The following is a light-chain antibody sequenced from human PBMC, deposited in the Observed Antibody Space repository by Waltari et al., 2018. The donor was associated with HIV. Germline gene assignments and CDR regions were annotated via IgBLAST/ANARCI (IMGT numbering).Light chain of an antibody. CDR3: QQADTFPWT. CDR2: AAS. CDR1: QGISSW. Sequence: DIQMTQSPSLVSASVGDRVTITCRASQGISSWLVWYQQKPGKAPKLLIYAASTLLSGVPSRFSGSGSGTDFTLTISSLQPEDSATYFCQQADTFPWTFGQETKVEIK. V-gene: IGKV1-12*01. J-gene: IGKJ1*01.